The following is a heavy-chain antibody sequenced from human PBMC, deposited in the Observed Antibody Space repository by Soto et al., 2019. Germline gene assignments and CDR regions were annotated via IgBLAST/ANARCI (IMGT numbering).Heavy chain of an antibody. J-gene: IGHJ6*02. Sequence: PSETLSLTCTVSGGSISSSSYYWGWIRQPPGKGLEWIGSIYYSGSTYYNPSLKSRVTISVDTSKNQFSLKLSSVTAADTAVYYCAREVGAAAAGTDYYYYGMDVWGQGTTGTVSS. CDR2: IYYSGST. CDR1: GGSISSSSYY. V-gene: IGHV4-39*02. D-gene: IGHD6-13*01. CDR3: AREVGAAAAGTDYYYYGMDV.